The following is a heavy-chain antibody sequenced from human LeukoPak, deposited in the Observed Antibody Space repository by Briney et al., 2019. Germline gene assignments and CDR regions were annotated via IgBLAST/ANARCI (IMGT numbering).Heavy chain of an antibody. Sequence: ASVNLSCKASAYTFTSYGISWVRQAPGQGLEWMGWISAYNGNTNYAQKLQGRVTMTTDTSTSTAYMELRSLRSDDTAVYYCATTPLLLWFGELTNWGQGTLVTVSS. D-gene: IGHD3-10*01. CDR2: ISAYNGNT. V-gene: IGHV1-18*01. CDR3: ATTPLLLWFGELTN. J-gene: IGHJ4*02. CDR1: AYTFTSYG.